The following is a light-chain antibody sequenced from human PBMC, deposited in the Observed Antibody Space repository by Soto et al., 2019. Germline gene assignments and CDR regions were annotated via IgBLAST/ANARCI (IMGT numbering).Light chain of an antibody. Sequence: QSVLTQPASVSGSPGQSITISCTGTSSDVGAYKYVSWYQQHPGQAPKLMIYEVSNRPSGVSNRFSGSKSGNTASLTISGLQAEDEADYYCSSHTSSSTVYVFGTGTKATVL. J-gene: IGLJ1*01. CDR1: SSDVGAYKY. V-gene: IGLV2-14*01. CDR2: EVS. CDR3: SSHTSSSTVYV.